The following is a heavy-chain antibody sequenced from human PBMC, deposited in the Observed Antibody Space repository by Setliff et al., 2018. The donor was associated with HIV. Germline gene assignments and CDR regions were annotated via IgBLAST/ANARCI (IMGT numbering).Heavy chain of an antibody. CDR2: IYPSGTI. CDR3: AGSMGATKGSWFEP. D-gene: IGHD1-26*01. J-gene: IGHJ5*02. V-gene: IGHV4-61*02. Sequence: SETLSLTCTVSGGSISSGSYYWTWFRQPAGKGLECIGRIYPSGTINYNPSLKSRVTMSVHTSKNQFSLRLTAVSAADTALYDCAGSMGATKGSWFEPWGQGTLVTVSS. CDR1: GGSISSGSYY.